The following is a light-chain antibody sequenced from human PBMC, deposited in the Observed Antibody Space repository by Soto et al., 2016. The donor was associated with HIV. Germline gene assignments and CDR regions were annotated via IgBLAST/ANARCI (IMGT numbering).Light chain of an antibody. V-gene: IGKV1-39*01. CDR3: QQYNTVPWT. J-gene: IGKJ1*01. CDR1: QSISNS. CDR2: GAS. Sequence: DIQMTQSPSSLPASVGDRVTITCRASQSISNSLNWYQQRPGKVPNLLIYGASSLQSGVPSRFSGSGSGTDFTLTLSSVQPDDVGTYYCQQYNTVPWTFGQGT.